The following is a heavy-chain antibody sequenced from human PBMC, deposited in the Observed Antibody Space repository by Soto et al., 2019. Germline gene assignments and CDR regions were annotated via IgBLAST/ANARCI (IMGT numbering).Heavy chain of an antibody. J-gene: IGHJ3*02. Sequence: QVQLVQSGAEVKKPGASVKVSCKASGYTFTGYYMHWVRQAPGQGLEWMGWINPNSGGTNYAQKFQGWVTMTRDTSISTAHMELSRLRSDDTAVYYCTRARAVRYCSGGSCYGAFDIWGQGTMVTVS. CDR2: INPNSGGT. V-gene: IGHV1-2*04. CDR3: TRARAVRYCSGGSCYGAFDI. CDR1: GYTFTGYY. D-gene: IGHD2-15*01.